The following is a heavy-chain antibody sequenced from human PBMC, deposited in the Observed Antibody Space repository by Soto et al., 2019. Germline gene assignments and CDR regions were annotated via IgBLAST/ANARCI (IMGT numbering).Heavy chain of an antibody. CDR1: GFTFSSYS. CDR2: ISYDGSNK. V-gene: IGHV3-30-3*01. D-gene: IGHD3-22*01. CDR3: ARVLLYYYDSSGYRAPYGMDV. J-gene: IGHJ6*02. Sequence: GGALRLSCAAPGFTFSSYSMHRGPQAPGKGVGGGAVISYDGSNKYYADSVKGRFTISRDNSKNTLYLQMNSLRAEDTAVYYCARVLLYYYDSSGYRAPYGMDVWGQGTTVTVSS.